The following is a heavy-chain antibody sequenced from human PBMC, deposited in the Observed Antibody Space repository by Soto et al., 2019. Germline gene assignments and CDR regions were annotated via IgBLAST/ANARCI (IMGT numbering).Heavy chain of an antibody. J-gene: IGHJ6*02. Sequence: GASVTVSCTASGYTFTGYYMHWVRQAPGQGLEWMGWINPNSGGTNYAQKFQGWVTMTRDTSISTAYMELSRLRSDDTAVYYCARVAARHYGMDVWGQGTTVTVSS. CDR1: GYTFTGYY. CDR3: ARVAARHYGMDV. V-gene: IGHV1-2*04. CDR2: INPNSGGT. D-gene: IGHD6-6*01.